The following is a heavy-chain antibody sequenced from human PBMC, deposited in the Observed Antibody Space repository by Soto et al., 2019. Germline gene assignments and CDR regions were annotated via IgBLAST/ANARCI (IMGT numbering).Heavy chain of an antibody. CDR3: ATPPPHMDV. Sequence: GGSLRLSCAASGFSFNNFNMNWVRQVPGKGLEWISYITNTGDNTYYADSVKGRFTISRDNADNSLYLQMNSLRAEDTAIYYCATPPPHMDVWGQGTTVTVSS. V-gene: IGHV3-48*01. CDR1: GFSFNNFN. J-gene: IGHJ6*02. CDR2: ITNTGDNT.